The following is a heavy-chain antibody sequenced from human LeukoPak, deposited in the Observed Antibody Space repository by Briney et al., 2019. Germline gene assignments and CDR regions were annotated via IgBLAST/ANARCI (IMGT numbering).Heavy chain of an antibody. V-gene: IGHV4-39*01. CDR3: ARLIRGSWYYLDY. J-gene: IGHJ4*02. CDR2: IYYSGST. Sequence: SETLSLTCTVSGGSISSSSYYWGWIRQPPGKGLEWIGSIYYSGSTYYDPSLKSRVTISVDTSKNQFSLKLSSVTAADTAVYYCARLIRGSWYYLDYWGQGTLVTVSS. D-gene: IGHD6-13*01. CDR1: GGSISSSSYY.